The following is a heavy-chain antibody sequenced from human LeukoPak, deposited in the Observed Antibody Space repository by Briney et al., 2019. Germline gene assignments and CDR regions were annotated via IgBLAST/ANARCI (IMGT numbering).Heavy chain of an antibody. J-gene: IGHJ4*02. D-gene: IGHD1-1*01. Sequence: ASVKVSCKASGGTFSSYAISWVRQATGQGLEWMGWMNPNSGNTGYAQKFQGRVTMTRNTSISTAYMELSSLRSEDTAVYYCARGGSTGTLDYWGQGTLVTVSS. CDR1: GGTFSSYA. V-gene: IGHV1-8*02. CDR3: ARGGSTGTLDY. CDR2: MNPNSGNT.